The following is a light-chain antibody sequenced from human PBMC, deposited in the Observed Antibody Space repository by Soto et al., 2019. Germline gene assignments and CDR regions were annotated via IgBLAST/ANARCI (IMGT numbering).Light chain of an antibody. Sequence: DVVLTQSPLSLPVTVGQPASISCRSSHSLVYRDGDTFLSWFHQRPGQSPRRPIYKVSNRESGVPERFSGNGSHTDFALEIARVEAEDVGIYYCMQASFWPPYAFGQGTRLEIK. CDR3: MQASFWPPYA. CDR1: HSLVYRDGDTF. CDR2: KVS. J-gene: IGKJ2*01. V-gene: IGKV2-30*01.